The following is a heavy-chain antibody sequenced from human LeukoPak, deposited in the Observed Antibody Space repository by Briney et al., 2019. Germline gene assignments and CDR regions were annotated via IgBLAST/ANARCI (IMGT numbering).Heavy chain of an antibody. CDR3: ARDLGYCSGGSCYSAWFDP. Sequence: PGGSLRLSCAASGFTFSSYSMNWVRQAPGKGLEWVSSISSSSSYIYYADSVKGRFTIPRDNAKNSLYLQMNNLRAEDTAVYYCARDLGYCSGGSCYSAWFDPWGQGTLVTVSS. CDR2: ISSSSSYI. D-gene: IGHD2-15*01. CDR1: GFTFSSYS. J-gene: IGHJ5*02. V-gene: IGHV3-21*01.